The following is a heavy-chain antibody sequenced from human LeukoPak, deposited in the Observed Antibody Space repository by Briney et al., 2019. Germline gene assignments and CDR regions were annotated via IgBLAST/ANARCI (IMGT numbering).Heavy chain of an antibody. J-gene: IGHJ5*02. V-gene: IGHV4-30-4*07. D-gene: IGHD3-10*01. CDR3: ARHEVRGGLFDP. CDR1: GGSISSGGDS. CDR2: IYYSGST. Sequence: SETLSLTCAVSGGSISSGGDSWSWIRQPPGKGLEWIGYIYYSGSTYYNPSLKSRVTISVDTSKNQFSLKLSSVTAADTAVYYCARHEVRGGLFDPWGQGTLVTVSS.